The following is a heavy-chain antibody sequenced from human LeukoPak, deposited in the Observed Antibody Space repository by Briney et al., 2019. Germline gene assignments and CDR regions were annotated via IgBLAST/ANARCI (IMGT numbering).Heavy chain of an antibody. CDR2: IHYTGST. V-gene: IGHV4-39*07. J-gene: IGHJ4*02. Sequence: SETLSLTCTVSGGSISRSSYYWGWIRQPPGKGLEWIGSIHYTGSTYYNPSLKSRVTISVDTSKNQFSLKLSSVTAADTAVYYCARGKYYFDYWGQGTLVTVSS. CDR1: GGSISRSSYY. CDR3: ARGKYYFDY.